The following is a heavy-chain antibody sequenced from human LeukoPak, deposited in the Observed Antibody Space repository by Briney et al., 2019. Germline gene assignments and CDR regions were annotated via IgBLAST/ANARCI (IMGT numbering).Heavy chain of an antibody. J-gene: IGHJ4*02. V-gene: IGHV1-69*01. D-gene: IGHD3-9*01. CDR3: ARGRPILTGPPGAFDY. Sequence: SVKVSCKASGGTFSSYAISWVRQAPGQGLEWMGGIIPIFGTANYAQKFQGRVTITADEFTSTAYMELSSLRSEDTAVYYCARGRPILTGPPGAFDYWGQGTLVTVSS. CDR1: GGTFSSYA. CDR2: IIPIFGTA.